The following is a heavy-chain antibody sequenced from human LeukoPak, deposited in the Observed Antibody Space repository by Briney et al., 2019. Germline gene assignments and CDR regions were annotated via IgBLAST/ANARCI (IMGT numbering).Heavy chain of an antibody. J-gene: IGHJ4*02. V-gene: IGHV3-7*01. CDR1: GFTFSSYW. CDR2: IKQDGSEK. Sequence: PGGSLRLSYAASGFTFSSYWMSWVREAPGKGLEWVANIKQDGSEKYYVDSVKGRFTISRDNAKDSLYLQMNSLRAEDTAVYYCARVLLWFGQDYWGQGTLVTVSS. CDR3: ARVLLWFGQDY. D-gene: IGHD3-10*01.